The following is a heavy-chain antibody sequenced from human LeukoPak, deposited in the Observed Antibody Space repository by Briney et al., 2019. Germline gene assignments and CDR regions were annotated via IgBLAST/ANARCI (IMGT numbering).Heavy chain of an antibody. CDR3: ASGYDILTGPNYFDY. V-gene: IGHV4-59*08. CDR2: IYYSGST. J-gene: IGHJ4*02. D-gene: IGHD3-9*01. Sequence: PSETLSLTCTVSGGSINNSYWTWIRQPPGKGLEWIGHIYYSGSTNYSPSLKSRVTISVDTSKNQFSLKLSSVTAADTAVYYCASGYDILTGPNYFDYWGQGTLVTVSS. CDR1: GGSINNSY.